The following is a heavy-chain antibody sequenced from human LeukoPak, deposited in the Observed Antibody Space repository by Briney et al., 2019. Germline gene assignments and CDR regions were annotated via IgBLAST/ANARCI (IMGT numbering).Heavy chain of an antibody. Sequence: ASVKVSCKASGYRFTDYYVHWVRQALGQGLEWMGWINPNNGGTNYAQKFHGRVTMTRDTSITTAYMELNRLTSDDTAVYYCARELGFCSSTSCPLYHYWGQGTLVTVSS. J-gene: IGHJ4*02. V-gene: IGHV1-2*02. D-gene: IGHD2-2*01. CDR1: GYRFTDYY. CDR2: INPNNGGT. CDR3: ARELGFCSSTSCPLYHY.